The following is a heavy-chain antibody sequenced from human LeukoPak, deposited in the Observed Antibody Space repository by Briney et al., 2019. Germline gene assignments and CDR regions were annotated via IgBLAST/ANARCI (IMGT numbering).Heavy chain of an antibody. Sequence: GGSLRLSCAASGFTFSSYWMSWVRQAPGKGLEWVANIKQDGSEKYYVDSVKGRFTISRDNAKNSLYLQMNSLRAEDTAVYYCARDPKYCSGGSCSRRWFDPWGQGTLVTVSS. CDR1: GFTFSSYW. CDR3: ARDPKYCSGGSCSRRWFDP. D-gene: IGHD2-15*01. J-gene: IGHJ5*02. CDR2: IKQDGSEK. V-gene: IGHV3-7*01.